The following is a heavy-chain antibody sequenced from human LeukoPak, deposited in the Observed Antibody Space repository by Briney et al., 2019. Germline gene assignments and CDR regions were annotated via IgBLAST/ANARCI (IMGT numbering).Heavy chain of an antibody. Sequence: GGSLRLSCAASGFTFSSYDMHWVRQATGKGLEWVSATGTAGDTYYPGSVKGRFTISRENAKNSLYLQMNSLRAGDTAVYYCARGGLAIHRTKKYNWFDPWGQGTLVTVSS. CDR3: ARGGLAIHRTKKYNWFDP. J-gene: IGHJ5*02. D-gene: IGHD1-1*01. CDR2: TGTAGDT. CDR1: GFTFSSYD. V-gene: IGHV3-13*01.